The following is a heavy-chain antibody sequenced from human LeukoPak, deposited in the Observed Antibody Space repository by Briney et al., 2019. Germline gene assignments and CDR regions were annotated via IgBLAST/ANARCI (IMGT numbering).Heavy chain of an antibody. Sequence: SETLSLTCTVSGVSISSYYWSWIRQPPGKGLEWIGCIYYTGSTNYNPSLQSRVTISVDTSKNQFSLNLNSVTAADTAVYYCATIRNDYGVPGVAYWGQGTLVTVSS. V-gene: IGHV4-59*01. CDR1: GVSISSYY. CDR2: IYYTGST. D-gene: IGHD4-17*01. J-gene: IGHJ4*02. CDR3: ATIRNDYGVPGVAY.